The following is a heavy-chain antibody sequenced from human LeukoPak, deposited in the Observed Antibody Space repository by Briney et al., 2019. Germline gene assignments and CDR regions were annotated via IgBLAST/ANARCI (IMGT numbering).Heavy chain of an antibody. J-gene: IGHJ3*02. CDR2: ISGSGGTT. CDR3: AKDFGPRVDAFDI. V-gene: IGHV3-23*01. D-gene: IGHD3-10*01. CDR1: GFTFRSYA. Sequence: PGGSLRLSCAASGFTFRSYAMNWVRQAPGKGLEWVSTISGSGGTTYYADSVKGRFTISRDNSKNTLFLQMNSLRAEDTAVYYCAKDFGPRVDAFDIWGQGTMVTVSS.